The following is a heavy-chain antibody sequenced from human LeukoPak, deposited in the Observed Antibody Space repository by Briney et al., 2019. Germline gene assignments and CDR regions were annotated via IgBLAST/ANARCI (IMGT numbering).Heavy chain of an antibody. Sequence: PGGSLRLSCAASGFTFSSYAMSWVRQAPGKGLEWVSAISGSGGSTYYADSVKGRFTISRDNSKNTLYLQMNSLRAEDTAVYYCTRAPDPEIPTYSSSWELHFDYWGQGTLVTVSS. CDR3: TRAPDPEIPTYSSSWELHFDY. V-gene: IGHV3-23*01. J-gene: IGHJ4*02. CDR1: GFTFSSYA. D-gene: IGHD6-13*01. CDR2: ISGSGGST.